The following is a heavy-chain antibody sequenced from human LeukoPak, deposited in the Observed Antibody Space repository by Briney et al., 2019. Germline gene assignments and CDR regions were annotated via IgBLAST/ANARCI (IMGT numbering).Heavy chain of an antibody. Sequence: ASVKVSCKASGGTFTGYYMHWVRQAPGQGLEWMGWININSGGTNYAQKFQDRVTMTRDTSISTAYMELSRLRSHDTAVYYCARSPHILTGENFDYWGQGTLVTVSS. CDR3: ARSPHILTGENFDY. J-gene: IGHJ4*02. D-gene: IGHD3-9*01. CDR1: GGTFTGYY. CDR2: ININSGGT. V-gene: IGHV1-2*02.